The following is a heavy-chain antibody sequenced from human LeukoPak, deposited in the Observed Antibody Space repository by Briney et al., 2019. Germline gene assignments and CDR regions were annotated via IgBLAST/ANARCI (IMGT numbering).Heavy chain of an antibody. CDR1: GFTFSSYA. CDR3: ARDPSSGYLDY. D-gene: IGHD6-19*01. Sequence: GGSLRLSCAASGFTFSSYAMHWVRQAPGKGLEWVAVISYDESNKYYADSVKGRFTISRDNSKNTLYLQMNSLRAEDTAVYYCARDPSSGYLDYWGQGTLVTVSS. V-gene: IGHV3-30*04. J-gene: IGHJ4*02. CDR2: ISYDESNK.